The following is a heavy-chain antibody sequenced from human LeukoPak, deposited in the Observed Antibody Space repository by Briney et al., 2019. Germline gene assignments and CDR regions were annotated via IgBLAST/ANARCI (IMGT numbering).Heavy chain of an antibody. Sequence: AGGSLRLSCAASGFTFSSYGMHWVHQAPGKGLEWVAVIWYDGSNKYYADSVKGRFTISRDNSKNTLYLQMNSLRAEDTAVYYCARDPGSSGPTFYFDYWGQGTLVTVSS. CDR1: GFTFSSYG. CDR3: ARDPGSSGPTFYFDY. D-gene: IGHD6-19*01. J-gene: IGHJ4*02. V-gene: IGHV3-33*01. CDR2: IWYDGSNK.